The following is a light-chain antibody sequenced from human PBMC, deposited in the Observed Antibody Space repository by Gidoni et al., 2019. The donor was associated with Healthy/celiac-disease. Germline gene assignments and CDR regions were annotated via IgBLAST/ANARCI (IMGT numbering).Light chain of an antibody. CDR1: SGHSSYA. CDR3: KTWGTGIVV. CDR2: LNSDGSH. Sequence: QLVLTQSPSASASLGASDKLTCTLRSGHSSYALAWHQQQPEKGPRYLMKLNSDGSHSKGDGIPDRCSGSSSGAERYLTIASLQAEDEADYYGKTWGTGIVVFGGGTKLTVL. J-gene: IGLJ2*01. V-gene: IGLV4-69*01.